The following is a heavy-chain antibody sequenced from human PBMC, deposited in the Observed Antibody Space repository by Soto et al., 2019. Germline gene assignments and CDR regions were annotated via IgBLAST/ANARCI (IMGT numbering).Heavy chain of an antibody. D-gene: IGHD3-3*01. J-gene: IGHJ4*02. V-gene: IGHV4-59*01. CDR3: ARDFAYFDS. CDR1: GGSISSYS. Sequence: SETLSLTCTVSGGSISSYSWSWIRQPPGQGLEWIGYVYHTGRTSYNPSLKSRVSISMDTSKNQFSLNLESVTAADTAVYFCARDFAYFDSWGQGTLVTVSS. CDR2: VYHTGRT.